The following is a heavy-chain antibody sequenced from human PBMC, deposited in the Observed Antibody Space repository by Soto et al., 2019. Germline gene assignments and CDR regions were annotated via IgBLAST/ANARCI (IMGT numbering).Heavy chain of an antibody. J-gene: IGHJ4*02. CDR3: ARHSKQLLGFDY. V-gene: IGHV5-10-1*01. D-gene: IGHD2-2*01. CDR2: IDPSDSYT. Sequence: EVQLVQSGAEVKKPGESLRISCKGSGYSFTSYWISWVRQMPGKGLEWMGRIDPSDSYTNYSPSFQGHVTISADKSISTAYLQWSTLKGSNPAMYYCARHSKQLLGFDYWGQGTLVPVSS. CDR1: GYSFTSYW.